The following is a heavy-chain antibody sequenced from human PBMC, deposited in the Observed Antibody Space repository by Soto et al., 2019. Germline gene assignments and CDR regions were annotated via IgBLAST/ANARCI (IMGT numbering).Heavy chain of an antibody. CDR2: IDPSDSYT. D-gene: IGHD6-13*01. Sequence: GESLKISCKGSGYSFTSYWISWVRQMPGKGLEWMWRIDPSDSYTNYSPSFQGHVTISADKSISTAYLQWSSLKASDTAMYYCARLGWSSSLGPRGWFDPWGQGTLVTVSS. CDR1: GYSFTSYW. CDR3: ARLGWSSSLGPRGWFDP. V-gene: IGHV5-10-1*01. J-gene: IGHJ5*02.